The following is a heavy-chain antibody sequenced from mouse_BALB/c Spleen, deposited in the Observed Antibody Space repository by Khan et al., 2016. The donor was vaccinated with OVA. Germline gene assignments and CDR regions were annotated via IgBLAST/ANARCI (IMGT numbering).Heavy chain of an antibody. D-gene: IGHD1-3*01. CDR3: TRKSGSDFDY. CDR1: GYSFTGYF. V-gene: IGHV1-20*02. J-gene: IGHJ2*01. CDR2: INPNISET. Sequence: VQLKQSGPELVKPGASVKISCKASGYSFTGYFMNWVMQSHGKSLEWIGRINPNISETLYNQKLKGKATLTVDESSRTAHMELRSLASEDSAVYYCTRKSGSDFDYWGQGTTLTVSS.